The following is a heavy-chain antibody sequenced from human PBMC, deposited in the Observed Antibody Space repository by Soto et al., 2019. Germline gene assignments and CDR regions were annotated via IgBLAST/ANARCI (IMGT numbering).Heavy chain of an antibody. CDR3: ARATYCSSTSCYTDEANWFDP. CDR1: GGSISRGGYS. V-gene: IGHV4-30-2*01. Sequence: PSETLSLTCAVSGGSISRGGYSWSWIRQPPGKGLAWIGYIYHSGSTYYNPSLKSRVTISVDRSKNQFSLKLSSVTAADTAVYYCARATYCSSTSCYTDEANWFDPWGQGTLVTVSS. D-gene: IGHD2-2*02. CDR2: IYHSGST. J-gene: IGHJ5*02.